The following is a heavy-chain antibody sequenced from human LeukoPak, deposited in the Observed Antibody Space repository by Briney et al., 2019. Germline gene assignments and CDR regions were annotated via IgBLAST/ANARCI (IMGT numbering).Heavy chain of an antibody. CDR3: AKIGGWSGKTRTGGPN. D-gene: IGHD3-10*02. CDR1: GFTFSSYS. Sequence: GGSLRLSCAASGFTFSSYSMNWVRQAPGKGLEWVSYISSSSSTIYYADSVKGRFTISRDNAKNSLYLQMNSLRAEDTAVYYCAKIGGWSGKTRTGGPNWGQGTLVTVSS. CDR2: ISSSSSTI. V-gene: IGHV3-48*04. J-gene: IGHJ4*02.